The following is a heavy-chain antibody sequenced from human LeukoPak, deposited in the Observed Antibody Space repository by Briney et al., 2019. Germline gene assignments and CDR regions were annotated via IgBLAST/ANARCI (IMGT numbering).Heavy chain of an antibody. CDR1: GYTFTAYY. Sequence: ASVKVSCKASGYTFTAYYMHWVRQAPGQRLDWMEWSNPNSGGTNYAQKFQDRVTMTRDTSISTAYMELHRLRSDDTAVYYCATAPLNGYNSGWYSFDYWGQGALVTVSS. V-gene: IGHV1-2*02. CDR2: SNPNSGGT. CDR3: ATAPLNGYNSGWYSFDY. D-gene: IGHD6-19*01. J-gene: IGHJ4*02.